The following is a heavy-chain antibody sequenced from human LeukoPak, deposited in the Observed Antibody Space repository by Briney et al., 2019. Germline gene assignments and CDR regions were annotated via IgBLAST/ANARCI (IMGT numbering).Heavy chain of an antibody. V-gene: IGHV1-69*04. D-gene: IGHD1-26*01. CDR2: ITPILGIA. Sequence: GASVKVSCKASGGTFSSYAISWVRQAPGQGLEWMGRITPILGIANYAQKFQGRVTITADKSTSTAYMELSSLRSEDTAVYYCARVRYSGSYSAQITRDAFDIWGQGTMVTVSS. CDR1: GGTFSSYA. CDR3: ARVRYSGSYSAQITRDAFDI. J-gene: IGHJ3*02.